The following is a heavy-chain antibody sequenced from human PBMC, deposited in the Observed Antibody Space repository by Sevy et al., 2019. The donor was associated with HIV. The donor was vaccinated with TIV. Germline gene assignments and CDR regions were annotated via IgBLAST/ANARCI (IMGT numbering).Heavy chain of an antibody. CDR1: GYSFANNW. CDR2: VYPGDSDT. Sequence: GESLKISCKGSGYSFANNWIGWVRQMPGKGLEWIGIVYPGDSDTTYSPSFQGQVTISVDKSISTAYLHWNSLKASDTAMYYCARRPVAAAGLYYFDYWGQGTLVTVSS. CDR3: ARRPVAAAGLYYFDY. D-gene: IGHD6-13*01. J-gene: IGHJ4*02. V-gene: IGHV5-51*01.